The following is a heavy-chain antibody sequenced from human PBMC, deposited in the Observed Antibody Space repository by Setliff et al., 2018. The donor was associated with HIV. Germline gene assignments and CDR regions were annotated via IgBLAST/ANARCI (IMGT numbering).Heavy chain of an antibody. CDR3: ARQAWHYDRDGYFIDY. D-gene: IGHD3-22*01. Sequence: GTLSLTCAVSGGSISSSNWGSWVRQPPGKGLGWMGEIYHSGSTNYNPSLKSRVTISVDKSKNQFSLKLSSVTAADTAVYYCARQAWHYDRDGYFIDYWGQGTLVTVSS. CDR1: GGSISSSNW. V-gene: IGHV4-4*02. CDR2: IYHSGST. J-gene: IGHJ4*02.